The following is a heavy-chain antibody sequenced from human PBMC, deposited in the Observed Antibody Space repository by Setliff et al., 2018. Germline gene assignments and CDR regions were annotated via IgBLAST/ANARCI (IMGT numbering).Heavy chain of an antibody. V-gene: IGHV4-59*02. D-gene: IGHD3-10*01. Sequence: SETLSLTCTVSGASVRSHYWSWIRQPPGKGLEWIGFIFYSGDTKSNPSLKSRVTMSVDTSKNQFSLKLSSVTAADTAVYYCARDRTYYGSGTYTRWFDYWGQGTLVTSSS. CDR2: IFYSGDT. CDR1: GASVRSHY. CDR3: ARDRTYYGSGTYTRWFDY. J-gene: IGHJ4*02.